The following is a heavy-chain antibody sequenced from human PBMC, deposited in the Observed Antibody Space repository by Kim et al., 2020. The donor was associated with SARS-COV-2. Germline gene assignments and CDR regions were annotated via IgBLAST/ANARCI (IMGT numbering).Heavy chain of an antibody. Sequence: GGSLRLSCAASGFTFSSYAMSWVRQAPGKGLEWVSTVSANGGSTFYADSVKGRFTISRDTSKNTVYLQMNNMRAEDTAVYYCAKDQHPPQTLIQLWPKDYWGQGTLVTVSS. V-gene: IGHV3-23*01. D-gene: IGHD5-18*01. CDR3: AKDQHPPQTLIQLWPKDY. CDR2: VSANGGST. CDR1: GFTFSSYA. J-gene: IGHJ4*02.